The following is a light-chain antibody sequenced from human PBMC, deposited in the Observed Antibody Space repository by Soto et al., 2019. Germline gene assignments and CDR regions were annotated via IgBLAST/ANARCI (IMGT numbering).Light chain of an antibody. CDR1: SGHISYA. CDR2: LDSDGSH. J-gene: IGLJ2*01. V-gene: IGLV4-69*01. Sequence: QPVLTQSPSASASLGASVTLTCTLSSGHISYAIAWHQQQPEKGPRYLMKLDSDGSHTKGDAIPDRFSGSSSGAERYITISSLQAEDEAYYYCQTGGTGIDVVFGGGTKVTVL. CDR3: QTGGTGIDVV.